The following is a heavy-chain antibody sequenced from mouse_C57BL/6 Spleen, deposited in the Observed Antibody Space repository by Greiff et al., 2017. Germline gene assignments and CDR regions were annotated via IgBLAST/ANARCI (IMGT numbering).Heavy chain of an antibody. Sequence: QVQLQQPGAELVKPGASVKLSCKASGYTFTRYWMHWVKQRPGRGLEWSGRIDPNSGGTKYNEKFKSKATLTVDKPSSTAYMQLSSLTSEDSAVYYCARGGLDYGYVLDYWGQGTTLTVSS. J-gene: IGHJ2*01. CDR3: ARGGLDYGYVLDY. CDR2: IDPNSGGT. CDR1: GYTFTRYW. D-gene: IGHD2-2*01. V-gene: IGHV1-72*01.